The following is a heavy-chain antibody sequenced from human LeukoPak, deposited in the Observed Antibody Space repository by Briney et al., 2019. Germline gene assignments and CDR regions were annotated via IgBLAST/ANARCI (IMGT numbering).Heavy chain of an antibody. CDR1: GGSISSGSYY. Sequence: SETLSLTCTVSGGSISSGSYYWSWIRQPAGEGLEWIGRIYTSGSTNYNPSLKSRVTISVDTSKNQFSLKLSSVTAADTAVYYCARSEGHYFDYWGQGTLVTVSS. CDR2: IYTSGST. V-gene: IGHV4-61*02. J-gene: IGHJ4*02. CDR3: ARSEGHYFDY.